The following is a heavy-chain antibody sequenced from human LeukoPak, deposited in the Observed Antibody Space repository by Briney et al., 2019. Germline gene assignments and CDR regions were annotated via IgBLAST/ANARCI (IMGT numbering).Heavy chain of an antibody. CDR2: FDPEDGET. CDR1: GYTLTEFS. D-gene: IGHD3-16*01. J-gene: IGHJ3*02. V-gene: IGHV1-24*01. Sequence: ASVKVSCKVSGYTLTEFSMHWVRQAPGKGLEWMGGFDPEDGETIYAQKFQGRVTMTEDTSTDTAYMELSSLRSEDTAVYYCATANYVWGSYRGAFDIWGQGTMVTVSS. CDR3: ATANYVWGSYRGAFDI.